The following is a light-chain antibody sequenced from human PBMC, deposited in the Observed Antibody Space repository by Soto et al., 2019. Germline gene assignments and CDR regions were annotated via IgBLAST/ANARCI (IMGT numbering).Light chain of an antibody. CDR2: DAS. CDR3: QQYDDWPPT. Sequence: EIVITQSPATVSVSPGERVTLSCRASQSVSNKLAWYQQKPGQAPRLLIYDASGRAGSVPARLSGSGSGTEFTLTISSXQSEDFAVYFCQQYDDWPPTSGQGTKVDTK. CDR1: QSVSNK. V-gene: IGKV3-15*01. J-gene: IGKJ1*01.